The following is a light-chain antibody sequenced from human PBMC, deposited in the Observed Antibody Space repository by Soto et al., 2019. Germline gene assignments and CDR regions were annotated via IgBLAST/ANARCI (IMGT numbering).Light chain of an antibody. Sequence: QSVLTQPASVSGSPGQSITISCTGTSSDIGGYNYISWYQQLPGKAPKFIIYDVRNRPSGVSNRFSGSRSGNTASLTISGLQAEDEADYYCSSYTSSSTGIFGGGTKLTVL. V-gene: IGLV2-14*01. CDR3: SSYTSSSTGI. J-gene: IGLJ2*01. CDR1: SSDIGGYNY. CDR2: DVR.